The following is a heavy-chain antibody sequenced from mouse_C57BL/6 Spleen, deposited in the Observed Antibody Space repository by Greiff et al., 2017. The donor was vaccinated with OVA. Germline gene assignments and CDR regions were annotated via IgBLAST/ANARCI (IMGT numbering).Heavy chain of an antibody. CDR1: GYSFTDYN. J-gene: IGHJ3*01. CDR3: AREEGMAYGSSWFAY. D-gene: IGHD1-1*01. Sequence: EVHLVESGPELVKPGASVKISCKASGYSFTDYNMNWVKQSNGKSLEWIGVINPNYGTTSYNQKFKGKATLTVDQSSSTAYMQLNSLTSEDSAVYYCAREEGMAYGSSWFAYWGQGTLVTVSA. CDR2: INPNYGTT. V-gene: IGHV1-39*01.